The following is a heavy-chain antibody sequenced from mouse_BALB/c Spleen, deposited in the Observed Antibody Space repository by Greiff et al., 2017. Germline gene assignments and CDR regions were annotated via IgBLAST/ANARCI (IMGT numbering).Heavy chain of an antibody. CDR2: IRNKANGYTT. Sequence: EVKLVESGGGLVQPGGSLRLSCATSGFTFTDYYMSWVRQPPGKALEWLGFIRNKANGYTTEYSASVKGRFTISRDNSQSILYLQMNTLRAEDSATYYCARWDMDYFDYWGQGTTLTVSS. CDR1: GFTFTDYY. D-gene: IGHD3-3*01. CDR3: ARWDMDYFDY. J-gene: IGHJ2*01. V-gene: IGHV7-3*02.